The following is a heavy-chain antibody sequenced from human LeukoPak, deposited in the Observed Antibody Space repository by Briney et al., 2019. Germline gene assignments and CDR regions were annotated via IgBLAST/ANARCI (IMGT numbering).Heavy chain of an antibody. CDR2: ISSSSSYI. J-gene: IGHJ4*02. CDR1: GFTFSSDS. Sequence: RGSLRLSCAPSGFTFSSDSMSWVRHAPGGGLEWGSSISSSSSYIYYADSVKGRLTISRDKAKNSLYLKMNSLRGEETAVYYCARARYCTNGVCRKHFDYWGQGTLVTVSS. D-gene: IGHD2-8*01. V-gene: IGHV3-21*01. CDR3: ARARYCTNGVCRKHFDY.